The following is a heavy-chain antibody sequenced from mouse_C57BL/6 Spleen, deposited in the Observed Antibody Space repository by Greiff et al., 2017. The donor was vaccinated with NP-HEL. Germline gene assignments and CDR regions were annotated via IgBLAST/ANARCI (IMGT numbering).Heavy chain of an antibody. CDR3: ARIAEEYHWYFEV. Sequence: QVQLQQSGPGILQPSQTLSLTCSFSGFSLSTLGMGVGWIRQPSGKGLEWLAHIWWDDDKYYTPALKRRLTISKDTSKNQVFLKIANVDTADTATYYWARIAEEYHWYFEVWGTGTTVTVSS. J-gene: IGHJ1*03. V-gene: IGHV8-8*01. CDR2: IWWDDDK. D-gene: IGHD5-1*01. CDR1: GFSLSTLGMG.